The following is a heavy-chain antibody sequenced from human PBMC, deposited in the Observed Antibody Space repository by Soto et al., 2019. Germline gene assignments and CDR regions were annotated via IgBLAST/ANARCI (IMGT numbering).Heavy chain of an antibody. CDR2: INHSGST. D-gene: IGHD3-10*01. J-gene: IGHJ6*02. CDR1: GGSFSGYY. Sequence: SETLSLTCAVYGGSFSGYYWSWIRQPPGKGLEWIGEINHSGSTNYNPSLKSRVTISVDTSKNQFSLKLSSVTAADTAVYYCARAIVRGARVLVYYYGMDVWGQATTVTVSS. V-gene: IGHV4-34*01. CDR3: ARAIVRGARVLVYYYGMDV.